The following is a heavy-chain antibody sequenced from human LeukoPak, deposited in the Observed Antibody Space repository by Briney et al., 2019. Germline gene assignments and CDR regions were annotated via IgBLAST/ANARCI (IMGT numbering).Heavy chain of an antibody. V-gene: IGHV3-23*01. CDR1: GFTFSDYA. CDR3: AKDREKAVGATIFDH. D-gene: IGHD1-26*01. Sequence: GGSLRLSCAVSGFTFSDYAMSWVRQAPGKGLEWVLGISFSGRSTNYADSVKGRFIISRDNYNNTLYLQMNSLRAEDTAVYYCAKDREKAVGATIFDHWGQGTLVTVSS. CDR2: ISFSGRST. J-gene: IGHJ4*02.